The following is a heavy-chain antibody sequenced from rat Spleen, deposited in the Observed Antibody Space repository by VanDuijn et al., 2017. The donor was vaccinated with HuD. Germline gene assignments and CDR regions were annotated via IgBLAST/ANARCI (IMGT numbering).Heavy chain of an antibody. D-gene: IGHD1-2*01. CDR1: GFIFSDYA. V-gene: IGHV5-17*01. CDR2: IIYDGSGT. J-gene: IGHJ2*01. CDR3: ARRVTIAAILFDY. Sequence: EVQLVESGGGLVQPGRSMKLSCAASGFIFSDYAMAWVRQAPKKGLEWVATIIYDGSGTYYRDSVKGRFTISRHDAKSTLYLQMDSLRSEDTATYYCARRVTIAAILFDYWGQGVMVTVSS.